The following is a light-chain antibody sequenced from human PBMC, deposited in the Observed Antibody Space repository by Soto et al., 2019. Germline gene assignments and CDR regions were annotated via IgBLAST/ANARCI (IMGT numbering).Light chain of an antibody. CDR2: GAS. CDR1: QSVSSSY. Sequence: TQSPGTLSLSPGERATLSCXXSQSVSSSYLAWYQQTPGQAPSLLIYGASSRATGIPDRFSGSGSGTDFTLTISRLEPEDFAVYYCQQYGSSPPDTFGQGTKLEIK. J-gene: IGKJ2*01. V-gene: IGKV3-20*01. CDR3: QQYGSSPPDT.